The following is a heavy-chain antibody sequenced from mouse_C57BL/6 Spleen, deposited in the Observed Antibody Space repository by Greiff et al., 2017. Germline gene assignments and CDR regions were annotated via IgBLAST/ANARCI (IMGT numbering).Heavy chain of an antibody. V-gene: IGHV5-17*01. CDR1: GFTFSDYG. CDR2: ISSGSSTI. CDR3: AKSRSNSVGAY. D-gene: IGHD2-5*01. Sequence: EVKLVESGGGLVKPGGSLKLSCAASGFTFSDYGMHWVRQAPEKGLEWVAYISSGSSTIYYAGTVKGRFTISRDNATNTLFLQMTSLRSEDTAMYYCAKSRSNSVGAYWGQGTLVTVSA. J-gene: IGHJ3*01.